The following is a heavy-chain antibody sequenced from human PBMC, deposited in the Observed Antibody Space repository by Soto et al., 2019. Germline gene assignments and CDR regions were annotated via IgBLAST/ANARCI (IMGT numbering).Heavy chain of an antibody. J-gene: IGHJ4*02. D-gene: IGHD5-12*01. CDR2: ISYDGSNK. Sequence: SLRLSCAASGFTFSSYAMHWVRQAPGKGLEWVAVISYDGSNKYYADSVKGRFTISRDNSKNTLYLQMNSLRAEDTAVYYCARNPYSGYDSHFDYWGQGTLVTVSS. CDR1: GFTFSSYA. CDR3: ARNPYSGYDSHFDY. V-gene: IGHV3-30*04.